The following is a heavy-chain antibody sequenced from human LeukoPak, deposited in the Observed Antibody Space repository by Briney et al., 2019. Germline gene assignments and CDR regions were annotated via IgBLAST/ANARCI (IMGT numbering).Heavy chain of an antibody. J-gene: IGHJ1*01. CDR2: INHSGST. D-gene: IGHD6-13*01. CDR1: GASISSGGYY. V-gene: IGHV4-39*07. CDR3: ARGLWYSSSWYPPSATGEYFQH. Sequence: SETLSLTCTVSGASISSGGYYWSWIRQPPGKGLEWIGEINHSGSTNYNPSLKSRVTISVDTSKNQFSLKLSSVSAADTAVYYCARGLWYSSSWYPPSATGEYFQHWGQGTLVTVSS.